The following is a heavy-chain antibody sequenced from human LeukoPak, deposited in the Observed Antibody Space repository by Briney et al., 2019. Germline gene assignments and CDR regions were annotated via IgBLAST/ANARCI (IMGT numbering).Heavy chain of an antibody. D-gene: IGHD5-24*01. Sequence: SETLSLTCTVSGYSISSGYNWGWIRQPPGKGLQWIGSIYYSGSTNYNPSLKSRVTISVDTSENQFSLKLSSVTAADTAVYYCARVGPRDGYLDYWGQGTLVTVSS. CDR1: GYSISSGYN. J-gene: IGHJ4*02. V-gene: IGHV4-38-2*02. CDR3: ARVGPRDGYLDY. CDR2: IYYSGST.